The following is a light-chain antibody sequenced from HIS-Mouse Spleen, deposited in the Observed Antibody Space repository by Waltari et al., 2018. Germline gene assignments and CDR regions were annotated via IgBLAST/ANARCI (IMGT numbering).Light chain of an antibody. J-gene: IGLJ2*01. CDR3: YSTDSSGNHRV. CDR1: ALPKNY. V-gene: IGLV3-10*01. CDR2: EDS. Sequence: SYELTQPPSVSVSPGQTARITCSGDALPKNYAYWYQQKSGQAPVLVIYEDSKRPSGIPERFSGSSSGTMATLTISGAQVEDEADYYCYSTDSSGNHRVVGGGTKLTVL.